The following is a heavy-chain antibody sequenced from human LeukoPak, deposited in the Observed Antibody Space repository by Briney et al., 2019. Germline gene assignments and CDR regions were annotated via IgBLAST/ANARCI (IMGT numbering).Heavy chain of an antibody. Sequence: GSSVKVPCKASGGTFRSYAISWVRQAPGQGLEWMGGIIPLFGTANYGQEFQGRVTITTDESTNTAYMELSSLRSEDTAVYFCARADGSGNTFFDYWGQGTLVTVSS. CDR3: ARADGSGNTFFDY. V-gene: IGHV1-69*05. D-gene: IGHD3-10*01. CDR2: IIPLFGTA. CDR1: GGTFRSYA. J-gene: IGHJ4*02.